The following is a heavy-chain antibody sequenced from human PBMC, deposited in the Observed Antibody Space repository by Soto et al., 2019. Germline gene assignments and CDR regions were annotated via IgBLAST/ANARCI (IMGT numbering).Heavy chain of an antibody. CDR1: GFSFSRYA. V-gene: IGHV3-23*01. CDR3: AKDAVYNDGLWLVAN. D-gene: IGHD5-12*01. Sequence: EVQLLESGGGLVQPGGYLRLSCAASGFSFSRYAMMWVRQAPGKGQEWVAGMTGSGGDIRYADSVKGRFTISKDNSKNTLYLQMNSLRAEDTAIYYCAKDAVYNDGLWLVANWGQGTLVTVSS. J-gene: IGHJ4*02. CDR2: MTGSGGDI.